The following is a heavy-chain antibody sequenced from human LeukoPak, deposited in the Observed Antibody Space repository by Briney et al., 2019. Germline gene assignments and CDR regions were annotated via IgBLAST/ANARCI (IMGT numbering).Heavy chain of an antibody. V-gene: IGHV3-74*01. CDR2: INSDGSST. J-gene: IGHJ3*02. CDR1: GFTFSSYW. CDR3: ARYFAIVVAYDALDI. Sequence: GGSLRLSCAASGFTFSSYWMHWVRQAPGKGLVWVSRINSDGSSTSYADSVKGRFTISRDNAKNTLYLQMNSLRAEDTAVYYCARYFAIVVAYDALDIWGQGTMVTVSS. D-gene: IGHD3-22*01.